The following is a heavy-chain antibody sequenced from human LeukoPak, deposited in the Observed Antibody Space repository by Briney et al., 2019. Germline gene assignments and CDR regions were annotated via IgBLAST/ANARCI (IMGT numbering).Heavy chain of an antibody. V-gene: IGHV3-21*01. CDR3: ASDFWSGY. J-gene: IGHJ4*02. D-gene: IGHD3-3*01. CDR1: GFTFSSYS. Sequence: GGSLRLSCAASGFTFSSYSMNWVRQAPGKGLEWVSSICSSSSYIYYADSVKGRFTISRDNAKNSLYLQMNSLRAEDTAVYYCASDFWSGYWGQGTLVTVSS. CDR2: ICSSSSYI.